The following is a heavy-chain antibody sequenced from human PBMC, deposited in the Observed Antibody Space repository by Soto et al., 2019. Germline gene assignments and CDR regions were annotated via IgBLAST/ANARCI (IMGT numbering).Heavy chain of an antibody. CDR3: ARRIGMDV. J-gene: IGHJ6*02. V-gene: IGHV5-51*01. CDR1: GYRFTRYW. Sequence: GEALKISCKGSGYRFTRYWIAWVRQMPGKGLEWMGIISPGDSDTRYSPAFQGQVTISVDKSISTAYLQWRSLKASDSAVYYCARRIGMDVWGQGTTVTVSS. CDR2: ISPGDSDT.